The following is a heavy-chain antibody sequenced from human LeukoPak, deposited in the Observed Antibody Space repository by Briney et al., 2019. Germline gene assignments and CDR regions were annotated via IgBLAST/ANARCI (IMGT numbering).Heavy chain of an antibody. CDR2: INWNGGST. V-gene: IGHV3-20*04. CDR3: ARGGRAVAGVRFYYNGMDV. Sequence: GGSLRLSCAASAFTFSSYWMSWVRQAPGKGLEWVSSINWNGGSTGYADSVKGRFTISRDNAKKSLYLQMNSLRDEDTALYYCARGGRAVAGVRFYYNGMDVWGQGTTVTVSS. J-gene: IGHJ6*02. CDR1: AFTFSSYW. D-gene: IGHD6-19*01.